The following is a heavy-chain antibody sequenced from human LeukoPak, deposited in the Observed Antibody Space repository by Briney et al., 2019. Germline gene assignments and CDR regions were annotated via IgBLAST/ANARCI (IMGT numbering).Heavy chain of an antibody. Sequence: GGSLRLSYAASGFTFSSYGMHWVRQAPGKGLEWVAVISYDGSDKYYADSVKGRFTISRDNFKNTLDLQMDSLRAEDTAVYYCARMSGSHIDYWGQGTLVTVSS. CDR3: ARMSGSHIDY. J-gene: IGHJ4*02. CDR1: GFTFSSYG. V-gene: IGHV3-30*03. CDR2: ISYDGSDK. D-gene: IGHD1-26*01.